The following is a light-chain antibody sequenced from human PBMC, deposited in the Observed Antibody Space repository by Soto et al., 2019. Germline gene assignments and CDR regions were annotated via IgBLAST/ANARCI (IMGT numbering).Light chain of an antibody. CDR2: EVS. Sequence: QSARTQPRSVSWSPGQSVTISCTGTSSDVGDYNYVSWYQQHPGKAPKFIIYEVSKRPSGVPDRFSGSKSGNTASLTISGLQAEDEADYYCCSYAGTYTVVFGGGTKLTVL. J-gene: IGLJ2*01. CDR1: SSDVGDYNY. V-gene: IGLV2-11*01. CDR3: CSYAGTYTVV.